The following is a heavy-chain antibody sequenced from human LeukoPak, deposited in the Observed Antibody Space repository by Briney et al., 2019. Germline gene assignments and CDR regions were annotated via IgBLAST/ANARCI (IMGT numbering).Heavy chain of an antibody. CDR3: ARDGYSSGWSDWYFDL. CDR1: GGSISSGSYY. Sequence: PSQTLSLTCTVSGGSISSGSYYWSWIRQPAGKGLELIGRIYTSGSTNYNPSLKSRVTISVDTSKNQFSLKLSSVTAADTAVYYCARDGYSSGWSDWYFDLWGRGTLVTVSS. D-gene: IGHD6-19*01. V-gene: IGHV4-61*02. CDR2: IYTSGST. J-gene: IGHJ2*01.